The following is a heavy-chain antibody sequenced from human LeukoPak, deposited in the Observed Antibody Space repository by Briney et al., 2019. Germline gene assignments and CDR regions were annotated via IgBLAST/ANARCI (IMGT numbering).Heavy chain of an antibody. Sequence: PGGSLRLSCAASGFTFSSYGMSWVRQAPGKGLEWVSAIRGSGGSTYYADSVKGRFTMSRDNSKNTLYLQMNSLRAEDTAVYYCAKVLVGTTCFEYWGQGTLVTVSS. D-gene: IGHD1-7*01. CDR2: IRGSGGST. CDR1: GFTFSSYG. CDR3: AKVLVGTTCFEY. J-gene: IGHJ4*02. V-gene: IGHV3-23*01.